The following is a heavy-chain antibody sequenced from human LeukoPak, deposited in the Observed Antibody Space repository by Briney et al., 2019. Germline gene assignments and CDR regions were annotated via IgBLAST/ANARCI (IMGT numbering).Heavy chain of an antibody. V-gene: IGHV3-23*01. CDR1: GFTFSYYG. D-gene: IGHD6-19*01. CDR3: ARVGSGWYADY. CDR2: ISDSGGDT. Sequence: GGSLRLSCAASGFTFSYYGMNWVRQAPERGLEWVSIISDSGGDTSYADFGKGRFTISRDNSKNSLYLQMNSLRAEDTAVYYCARVGSGWYADYWGQGTLVTVSS. J-gene: IGHJ4*02.